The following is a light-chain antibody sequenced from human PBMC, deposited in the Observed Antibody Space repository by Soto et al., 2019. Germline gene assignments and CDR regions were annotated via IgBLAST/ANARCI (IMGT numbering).Light chain of an antibody. J-gene: IGKJ4*01. CDR2: AVS. Sequence: DIQMTQSPSSVSASVGVRVTITCRASQGVSSWLAWYQQRPGKAPELLIYAVSNLQSGVPARFSGSGSGTDFTLTISSLQPEDFATYYCQQANGFPVTFGGGTRVEMK. CDR1: QGVSSW. V-gene: IGKV1-12*01. CDR3: QQANGFPVT.